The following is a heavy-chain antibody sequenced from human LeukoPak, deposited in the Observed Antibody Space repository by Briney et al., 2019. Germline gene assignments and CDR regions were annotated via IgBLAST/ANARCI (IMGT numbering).Heavy chain of an antibody. J-gene: IGHJ4*02. V-gene: IGHV1-2*02. CDR3: ARERTLTSCYDY. CDR2: INPNSGGT. Sequence: VASVKVSCKASGYTFTGYYMHWARQAPGQGLEWMGWINPNSGGTNYAQKFQGRVTMTRDTSISTAYMELSRLRSDDTAVYYCARERTLTSCYDYWGQGTLVTVSS. CDR1: GYTFTGYY. D-gene: IGHD2-15*01.